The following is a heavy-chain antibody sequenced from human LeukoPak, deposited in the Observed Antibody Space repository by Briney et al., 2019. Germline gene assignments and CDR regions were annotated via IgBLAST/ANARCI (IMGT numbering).Heavy chain of an antibody. D-gene: IGHD3-9*01. CDR1: GYTCTGCY. CDR3: ARDHPDILTGYFTNAFDI. V-gene: IGHV1-69*13. CDR2: SIPIFGTA. J-gene: IGHJ3*02. Sequence: GASVKVSCKASGYTCTGCYMHWVRQAPGQGLEWMGGSIPIFGTANYAQKFQGRVTITSDETTSNPYMGLSSLTSEDTAVYYCARDHPDILTGYFTNAFDIWGQGTMVTVSS.